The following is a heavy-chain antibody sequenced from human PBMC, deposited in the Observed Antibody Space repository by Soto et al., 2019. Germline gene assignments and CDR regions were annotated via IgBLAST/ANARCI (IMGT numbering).Heavy chain of an antibody. D-gene: IGHD2-8*01. Sequence: LGQSLKIYCQASGYDFNTYWISWVRQVPGKGLEWMGRIDPDDFYTNYRPSFQGHVTISLDKANDTVYLQWSSLKASDTAMYYCTIHRTGGPHHRHGLDVWARGTAVTV. CDR3: TIHRTGGPHHRHGLDV. V-gene: IGHV5-10-1*01. CDR1: GYDFNTYW. CDR2: IDPDDFYT. J-gene: IGHJ6*02.